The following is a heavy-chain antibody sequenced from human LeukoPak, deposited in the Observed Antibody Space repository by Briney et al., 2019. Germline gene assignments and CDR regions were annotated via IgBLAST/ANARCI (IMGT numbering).Heavy chain of an antibody. CDR3: ARADRTAITQDY. CDR2: FDPEDGET. D-gene: IGHD5-18*01. V-gene: IGHV1-24*01. CDR1: GYTLTELS. J-gene: IGHJ4*02. Sequence: ASVKVSCKVSGYTLTELSMHWVRQAPGKGLEWMGGFDPEDGETIYTQKFQGRVTMTSDTSTSTAYMELRTLTSDDAALYYCARADRTAITQDYWGQGTLVTVSS.